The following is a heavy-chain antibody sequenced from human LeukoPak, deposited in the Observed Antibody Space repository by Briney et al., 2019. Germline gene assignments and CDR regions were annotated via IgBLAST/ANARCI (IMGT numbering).Heavy chain of an antibody. J-gene: IGHJ4*02. V-gene: IGHV3-21*01. Sequence: GGSLRLPCAASGFTFSSYSMNWVRQAPGKGLEWVSSISSSSSYIYYADSVKGRFTISRDNAKNSLYLQTNSLRAEDTAVYYCARVEVMVRGVGGFDYWGQGTLVTVSS. CDR3: ARVEVMVRGVGGFDY. CDR2: ISSSSSYI. CDR1: GFTFSSYS. D-gene: IGHD3-10*01.